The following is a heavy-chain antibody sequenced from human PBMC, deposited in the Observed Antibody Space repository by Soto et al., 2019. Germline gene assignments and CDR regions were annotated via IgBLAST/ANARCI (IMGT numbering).Heavy chain of an antibody. V-gene: IGHV4-4*02. Sequence: QEQLQESGPGLVKPSGTLSLTCAVSGASISSVDWWTWVRQPPGKGLEWIGEGYHSGSTNYNPSHKSRVTISMDNSKNQFSLSLRSVTAADTAVYYCARGGSDYYRYLDYWGQGTLVTVSS. CDR1: GASISSVDW. J-gene: IGHJ4*02. CDR2: GYHSGST. D-gene: IGHD2-15*01. CDR3: ARGGSDYYRYLDY.